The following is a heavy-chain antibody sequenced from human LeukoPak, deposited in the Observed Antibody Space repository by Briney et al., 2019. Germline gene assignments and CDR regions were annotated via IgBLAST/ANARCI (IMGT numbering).Heavy chain of an antibody. J-gene: IGHJ6*02. D-gene: IGHD6-19*01. CDR3: AKESSSSGWAYYYGMDV. CDR2: ISGSGGST. V-gene: IGHV3-23*01. CDR1: GFTFSSYA. Sequence: GGSLRLSCAAPGFTFSSYAMSWVRQAPGKGLEWVSAISGSGGSTYYADSVKGRFTISRDNSKNTLYLQMNSLRAEDTAVYYCAKESSSSGWAYYYGMDVWGQGTTVTVSS.